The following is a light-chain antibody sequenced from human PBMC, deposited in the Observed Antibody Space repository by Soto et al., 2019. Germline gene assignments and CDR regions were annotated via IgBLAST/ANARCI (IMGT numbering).Light chain of an antibody. V-gene: IGKV1-12*01. J-gene: IGKJ4*01. Sequence: DIQMTQSPSSVSASVGDSLTITCRASQGITSWVAWYQHKPGRAPKLLIYAASRLQSGVPSRFSGSGSVTDFTLTISSLQPEDFGTHYCQQTNSFPLTLGGGTKEEIK. CDR2: AAS. CDR3: QQTNSFPLT. CDR1: QGITSW.